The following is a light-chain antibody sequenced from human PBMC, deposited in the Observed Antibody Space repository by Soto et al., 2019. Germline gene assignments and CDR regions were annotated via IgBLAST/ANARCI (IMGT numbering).Light chain of an antibody. Sequence: DIQMTQSPSSLSASVGDTVTITCRASQSISVHLNWYQQKPGKVPKLLIYAASNLHSGVPSRFSGSGSETYFALTISSLHPEDSAPYYWQQSYFTPYTFGQGTRLEIK. CDR1: QSISVH. V-gene: IGKV1-39*01. J-gene: IGKJ2*01. CDR3: QQSYFTPYT. CDR2: AAS.